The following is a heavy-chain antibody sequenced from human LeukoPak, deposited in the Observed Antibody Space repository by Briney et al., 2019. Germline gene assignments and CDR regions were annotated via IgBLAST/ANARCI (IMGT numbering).Heavy chain of an antibody. CDR1: GYPFSSFA. J-gene: IGHJ4*02. D-gene: IGHD6-19*01. Sequence: GGSLRLSCAVSGYPFSSFALSWVRQAPGKGLEWVSSISRSTETTLYADSVKGRFTISRDNSKNTGFLQMNNLRAEDTAIYYCAKRAAVSGVVGPFDYWGQGTLVIVSS. CDR3: AKRAAVSGVVGPFDY. V-gene: IGHV3-23*01. CDR2: ISRSTETT.